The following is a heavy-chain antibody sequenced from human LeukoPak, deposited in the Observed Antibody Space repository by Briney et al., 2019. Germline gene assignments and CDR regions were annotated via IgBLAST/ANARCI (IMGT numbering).Heavy chain of an antibody. CDR3: ARAGGYYDSSGYDY. J-gene: IGHJ4*02. CDR1: GGSISSYY. V-gene: IGHV4-59*01. D-gene: IGHD3-22*01. Sequence: SETLSLTCTVSGGSISSYYWSWIRQPPGKGLELIGYIYYSGSTNYNPSLKSRVTISVDTSKNQFSLKLSSVAAADTAVYYCARAGGYYDSSGYDYWGQGTLVTVSS. CDR2: IYYSGST.